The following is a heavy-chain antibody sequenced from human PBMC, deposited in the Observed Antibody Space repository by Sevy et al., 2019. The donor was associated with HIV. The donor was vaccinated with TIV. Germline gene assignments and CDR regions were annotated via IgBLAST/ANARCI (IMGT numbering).Heavy chain of an antibody. CDR3: AKVLARGVAVAGSAWGMDV. Sequence: GGSLRLSCAASGFSFSSYEMNWVRQAPGKGLEWLSYISNSGSSVYYSDSVKGRFTISRDKSQNTLYLQMNSLRAEDTAVYYCAKVLARGVAVAGSAWGMDVWGQGTTVTVSS. CDR2: ISNSGSSV. J-gene: IGHJ6*02. V-gene: IGHV3-48*03. D-gene: IGHD6-19*01. CDR1: GFSFSSYE.